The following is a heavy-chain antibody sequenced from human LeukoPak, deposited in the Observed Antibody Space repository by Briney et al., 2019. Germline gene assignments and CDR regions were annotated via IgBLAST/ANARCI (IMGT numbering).Heavy chain of an antibody. CDR3: AKGRFLEWLRFDY. D-gene: IGHD3-3*01. CDR1: GFTFSSYT. V-gene: IGHV3-30*02. CDR2: IRYDGSNK. J-gene: IGHJ4*02. Sequence: GGSLRLSCAASGFTFSSYTMSWVRQAPGKGLEWVAFIRYDGSNKYYADSVKGRFTISRDNSKNTLYLQMNSLRAEDTAVYYCAKGRFLEWLRFDYWGQGTLVTVSS.